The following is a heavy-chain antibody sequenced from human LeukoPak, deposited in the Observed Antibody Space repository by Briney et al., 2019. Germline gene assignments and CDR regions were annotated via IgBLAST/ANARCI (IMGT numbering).Heavy chain of an antibody. D-gene: IGHD1-26*01. CDR2: MNQGGSET. Sequence: GGSLRLSCAASGFTFSSYWMSWVRQAPGKGLEWVAHMNQGGSETTNVDSVKGRFTISRDDAKNLVFLQMNSLRAEDTAVYYCARYSGSYSGYYFDYWGQGTLVTVSS. J-gene: IGHJ4*02. CDR3: ARYSGSYSGYYFDY. CDR1: GFTFSSYW. V-gene: IGHV3-7*01.